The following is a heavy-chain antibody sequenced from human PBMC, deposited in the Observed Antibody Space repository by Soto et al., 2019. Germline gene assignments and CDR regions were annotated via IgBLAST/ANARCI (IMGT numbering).Heavy chain of an antibody. J-gene: IGHJ6*02. CDR2: IIPIFGTA. D-gene: IGHD3-3*01. Sequence: VKVSCKASGGTFSSYAISWVRQAPGQGLEWMGGIIPIFGTANYAQKFQGRVTITADESTSTAYMELSSLRSEDTAVYYCASPPSYYDFWSGPKYGMDVWGQGTTVTVSS. CDR1: GGTFSSYA. CDR3: ASPPSYYDFWSGPKYGMDV. V-gene: IGHV1-69*13.